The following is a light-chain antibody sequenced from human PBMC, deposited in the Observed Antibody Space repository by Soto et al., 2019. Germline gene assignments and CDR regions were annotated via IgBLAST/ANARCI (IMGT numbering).Light chain of an antibody. CDR2: EAS. J-gene: IGKJ2*01. V-gene: IGKV3-11*01. Sequence: EIVLTQSPATLSLSPGERATLSCRASQSVDNYLAWYQQKPGQTPRLIIYEASIRATGIPVRFSGSGSGTDFTLTVSSLEPEDFAVYYGQQRSKWPPYTFGQGTKVEIK. CDR1: QSVDNY. CDR3: QQRSKWPPYT.